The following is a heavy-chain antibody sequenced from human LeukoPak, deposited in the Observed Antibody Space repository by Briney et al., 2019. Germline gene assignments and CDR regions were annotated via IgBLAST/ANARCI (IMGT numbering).Heavy chain of an antibody. J-gene: IGHJ4*02. D-gene: IGHD5-24*01. CDR2: ISSGSIYI. V-gene: IGHV3-21*01. CDR3: ARDREMATNEDY. CDR1: GFTFSSYN. Sequence: GGSLRLSCAASGFTFSSYNMNWVRQAPGKGLEWVSSISSGSIYIYYADSVKGRFTISRDNAKNSLYLQMNSLRAEDTAMYYCARDREMATNEDYWGQGTLVTVSS.